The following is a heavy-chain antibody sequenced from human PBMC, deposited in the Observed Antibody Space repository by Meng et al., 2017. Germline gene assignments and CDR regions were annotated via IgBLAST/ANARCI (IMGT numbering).Heavy chain of an antibody. CDR2: ISYDGSNK. Sequence: VQLVESGGGVVQPGRSLRLSCAASGFTFSSYAMHWVRQDPGKGLEWVAVISYDGSNKYYADSVKGRFTISRDNSKNTLYLQMNSLRAEDTAVYYCASMGYWGQGTLVTVSS. CDR1: GFTFSSYA. D-gene: IGHD3-10*01. CDR3: ASMGY. V-gene: IGHV3-30*01. J-gene: IGHJ4*02.